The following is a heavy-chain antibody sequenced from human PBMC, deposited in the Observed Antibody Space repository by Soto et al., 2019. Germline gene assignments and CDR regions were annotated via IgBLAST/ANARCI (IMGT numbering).Heavy chain of an antibody. CDR3: AKGVWLSSSWFGY. J-gene: IGHJ4*02. D-gene: IGHD6-6*01. CDR1: GFTFSSYA. V-gene: IGHV3-23*01. CDR2: ISGSGGST. Sequence: GGSLRLSCAASGFTFSSYAMSWVRQAPGKGLEWVSAISGSGGSTYYADYVKGRFTISRDNSKNTLYLQMNSLRAEDTAVYYCAKGVWLSSSWFGYWGQGTLVTVSS.